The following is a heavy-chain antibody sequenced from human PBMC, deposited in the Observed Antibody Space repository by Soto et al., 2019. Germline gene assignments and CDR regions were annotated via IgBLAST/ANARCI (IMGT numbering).Heavy chain of an antibody. CDR2: IWYDGSNK. CDR1: GFTFSSYC. V-gene: IGHV3-33*01. Sequence: GGSLRLSCAASGFTFSSYCMHWVRQAPGKGLEWVAVIWYDGSNKYYADSVKGRFTISRDNSKNTLYLQMNSLRAEDTAVYYCAREIPNWNQYYFDYWGQGTLVTVSS. J-gene: IGHJ4*02. CDR3: AREIPNWNQYYFDY. D-gene: IGHD1-1*01.